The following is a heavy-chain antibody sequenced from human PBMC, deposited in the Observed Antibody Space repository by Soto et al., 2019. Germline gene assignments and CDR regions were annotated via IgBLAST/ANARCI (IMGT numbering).Heavy chain of an antibody. CDR1: GGSISSGGYY. J-gene: IGHJ3*02. Sequence: SETLSLTCTVSGGSISSGGYYWSWIRQHPGKGLEWIGYIYYSGSTYYNPSLKSRVTISVDTSKNQFSLKLSSVTAADTSVYYCASKFGELLADAFDIWGQGTMVTVSS. D-gene: IGHD3-10*01. CDR3: ASKFGELLADAFDI. V-gene: IGHV4-31*03. CDR2: IYYSGST.